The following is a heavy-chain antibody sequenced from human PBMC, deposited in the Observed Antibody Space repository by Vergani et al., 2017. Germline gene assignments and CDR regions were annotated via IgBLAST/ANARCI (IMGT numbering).Heavy chain of an antibody. J-gene: IGHJ3*02. CDR3: ARGVGDLLVPHTANEDAFDI. V-gene: IGHV4-61*02. D-gene: IGHD2-21*01. CDR2: IYTSGST. Sequence: QLQLQESGSGLVKPSQTLSLTCTVSGGSISSGSYYWSWIRQPAGKGLEWIGRIYTSGSTNYNPSLKSRVTISVDTSKNQFSLKLSSVTAADTAVYYCARGVGDLLVPHTANEDAFDIWGQGTMVTVSS. CDR1: GGSISSGSYY.